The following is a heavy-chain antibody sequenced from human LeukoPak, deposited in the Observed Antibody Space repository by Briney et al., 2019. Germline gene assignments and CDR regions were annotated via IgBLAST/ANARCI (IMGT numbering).Heavy chain of an antibody. V-gene: IGHV3-23*01. J-gene: IGHJ4*02. CDR3: AHTRGQGYSDGLYYFDY. Sequence: TGGSLRLSCAASGFTFSSYAMSWVRQAPGKGLEWVSAISGSGGSTYYADSVKGRFTISRDNAKNTLYLQMNSLRAEDTAVYYWAHTRGQGYSDGLYYFDYWGQGTLVTASS. CDR1: GFTFSSYA. CDR2: ISGSGGST. D-gene: IGHD5-18*01.